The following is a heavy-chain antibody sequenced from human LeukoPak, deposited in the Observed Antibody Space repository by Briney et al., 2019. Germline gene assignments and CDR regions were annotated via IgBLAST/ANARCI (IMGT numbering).Heavy chain of an antibody. V-gene: IGHV3-33*06. CDR1: GFTFSSYG. CDR3: AKDLGPMTTVTPVGFDY. CDR2: IWYDGSNK. J-gene: IGHJ4*02. Sequence: GGSLRLSCAASGFTFSSYGMHWVRQAPGEGLEWVAVIWYDGSNKYYADSVKGRFTISRDNSKNTLYLQMNSLRAEDTAVYYCAKDLGPMTTVTPVGFDYWGQGTLVTVSS. D-gene: IGHD4-17*01.